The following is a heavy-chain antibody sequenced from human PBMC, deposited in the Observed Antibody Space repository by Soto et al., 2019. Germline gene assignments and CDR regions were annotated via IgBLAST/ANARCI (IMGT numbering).Heavy chain of an antibody. CDR3: ARQKKGGGYDSYYFDY. Sequence: SETLSLTCSVSGGSISSSSFYWGWIRQPPGKGLEWIGSIYYSGRAYYNPSLRSRVTISVDTSKNQFSLKLNSVTAADTAVYHCARQKKGGGYDSYYFDYWGQGTLVTVSS. CDR1: GGSISSSSFY. CDR2: IYYSGRA. D-gene: IGHD5-12*01. V-gene: IGHV4-39*01. J-gene: IGHJ4*02.